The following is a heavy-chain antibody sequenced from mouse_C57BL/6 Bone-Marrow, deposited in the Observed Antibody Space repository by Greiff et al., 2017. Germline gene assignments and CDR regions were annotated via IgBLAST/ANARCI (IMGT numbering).Heavy chain of an antibody. CDR1: GYTFTSYW. D-gene: IGHD2-2*01. CDR2: IYPGSGST. CDR3: ARNMVKDFDY. V-gene: IGHV1-55*01. Sequence: QVQLKESGAELVKPGASVKMSCKASGYTFTSYWITWVKQRPGQGLEWIGDIYPGSGSTNYNEKFKSKATLTVDTSSSTAYMQLSSLTSEDSAVYYCARNMVKDFDYWGQGTTLTVSS. J-gene: IGHJ2*01.